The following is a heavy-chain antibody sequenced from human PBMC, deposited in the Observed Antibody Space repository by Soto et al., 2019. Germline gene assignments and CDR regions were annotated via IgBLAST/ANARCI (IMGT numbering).Heavy chain of an antibody. D-gene: IGHD3-22*01. CDR1: GGSISSGGYY. V-gene: IGHV4-31*03. J-gene: IGHJ6*02. CDR3: ARGTMRGYYDSSHGMDV. CDR2: IYYSGST. Sequence: SETLSLTCTVSGGSISSGGYYWSWIRQHPGKGLEWIGYIYYSGSTYYNPSLKSRVTISVDTSKNQFSLKLSSVTAADTAVYYCARGTMRGYYDSSHGMDVWGQGTTVTVSS.